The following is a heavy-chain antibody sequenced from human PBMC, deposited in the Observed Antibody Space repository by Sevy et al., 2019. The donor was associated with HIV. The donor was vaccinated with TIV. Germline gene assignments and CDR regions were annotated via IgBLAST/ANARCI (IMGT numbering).Heavy chain of an antibody. CDR1: GFSFDSYG. Sequence: GGSLRLSCAVSGFSFDSYGMTWVRQAPGKGLEWVSGISGSGSRTYYADSVKGRFIISRDNSKNTLDLQMNSLRSEDTAIYYGGKGGGGHYDPDEIGYYFYYYNIDVWGKGTTVTVSS. V-gene: IGHV3-23*01. CDR3: GKGGGGHYDPDEIGYYFYYYNIDV. CDR2: ISGSGSRT. D-gene: IGHD3-22*01. J-gene: IGHJ6*03.